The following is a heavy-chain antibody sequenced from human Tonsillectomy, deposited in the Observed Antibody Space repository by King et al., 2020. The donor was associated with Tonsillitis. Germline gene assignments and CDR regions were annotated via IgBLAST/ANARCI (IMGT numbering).Heavy chain of an antibody. V-gene: IGHV3-21*01. CDR2: ISSSSSYI. CDR3: ARDRSSGWEPPDY. J-gene: IGHJ4*02. Sequence: VQLVESGGGLVKPGGSLRLSCAASGFTFSSYSMNWVRQAPGKGLEWVSSISSSSSYIYYADSVKGRFTISRDNAKNSLYLQMNSLRAEDTAVYYLARDRSSGWEPPDYWGQGTLVTVSS. CDR1: GFTFSSYS. D-gene: IGHD6-19*01.